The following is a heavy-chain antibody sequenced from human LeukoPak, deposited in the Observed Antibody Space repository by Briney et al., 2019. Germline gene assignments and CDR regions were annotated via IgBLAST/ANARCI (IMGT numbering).Heavy chain of an antibody. D-gene: IGHD4-17*01. V-gene: IGHV3-9*01. J-gene: IGHJ4*02. CDR3: AKAWYGEVFFDY. CDR1: GFTFDDYA. CDR2: ISWNSGSI. Sequence: GGSLRLSCAASGFTFDDYAMHWVRQAPGKGLEWVSGISWNSGSIGYADSVKGRFTISRDNSKNTLYLQMNSLRAEDTAVYYCAKAWYGEVFFDYWGQGTLVTVSS.